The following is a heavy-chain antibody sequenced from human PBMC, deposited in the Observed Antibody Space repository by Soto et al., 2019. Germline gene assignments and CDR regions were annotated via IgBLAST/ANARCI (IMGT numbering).Heavy chain of an antibody. CDR2: IYWNDDK. D-gene: IGHD1-20*01. J-gene: IGHJ4*02. Sequence: SGPTLVNPTQTLTLTCTFSGFSLSTSGVGVGWIRQPPGKAREWLGIIYWNDDKKYSPSLRSRLGITKDTFRNQVVLTMTNVDPLDTATYYCARRRGYNWNNPAFDYWGQGALVIVSS. CDR3: ARRRGYNWNNPAFDY. CDR1: GFSLSTSGVG. V-gene: IGHV2-5*01.